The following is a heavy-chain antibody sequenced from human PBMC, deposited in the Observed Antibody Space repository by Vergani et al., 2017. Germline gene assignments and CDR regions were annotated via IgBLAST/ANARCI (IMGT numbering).Heavy chain of an antibody. CDR2: ISSSSSYI. D-gene: IGHD4-23*01. Sequence: EVQLLESGGGLVQPGGSLRLSCAASGFTFSIYAMSWVRQAPGKGLEWVSSISSSSSYIYYADSVKGRFTISRDNAKNSLYLQMNSLRAEDTAVYYCARDRDYGGNYLDYWGQGTLVTVSS. J-gene: IGHJ4*02. CDR3: ARDRDYGGNYLDY. V-gene: IGHV3-21*01. CDR1: GFTFSIYA.